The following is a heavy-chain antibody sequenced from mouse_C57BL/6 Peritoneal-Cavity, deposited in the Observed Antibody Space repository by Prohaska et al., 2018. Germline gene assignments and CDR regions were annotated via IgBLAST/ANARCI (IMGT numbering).Heavy chain of an antibody. CDR2: INSEVYQI. Sequence: EVQLLETGGGLVQPGGSRGLSCEGSGFTFSGFWMSWVRQTPGKTREWIGDINSEVYQINYGPSIKVRFIICRVNDKSTRYRRMRNVRSEDKARYFCMGYGNYWYFDVWGTGTTVTVSS. D-gene: IGHD2-1*01. J-gene: IGHJ1*03. V-gene: IGHV11-2*01. CDR1: GFTFSGFW. CDR3: MGYGNYWYFDV.